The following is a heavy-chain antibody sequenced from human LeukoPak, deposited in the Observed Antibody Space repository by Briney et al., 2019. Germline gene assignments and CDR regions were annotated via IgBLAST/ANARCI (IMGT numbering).Heavy chain of an antibody. D-gene: IGHD1-14*01. CDR1: GFTFSSYS. CDR2: ISSSTTI. Sequence: GGSLRLSCAASGFTFSSYSMNWVRQAPGKGLEWVSYISSSTTIYYADSVRGRFTISRDSAKNSLYLQMNSLRDEDTAVYYCASGRVFDQWGQGTLVTVSS. V-gene: IGHV3-48*02. J-gene: IGHJ4*02. CDR3: ASGRVFDQ.